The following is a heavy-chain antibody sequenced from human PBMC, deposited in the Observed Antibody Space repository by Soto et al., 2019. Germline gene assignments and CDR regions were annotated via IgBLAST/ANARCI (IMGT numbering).Heavy chain of an antibody. CDR1: GFTFSSYG. V-gene: IGHV3-33*01. CDR2: IWYDGSNK. CDR3: ASAGGYEDYYYYYMDV. Sequence: GGSLRLSCAASGFTFSSYGMHWVRQAPGKGLEWVAVIWYDGSNKYYADSVKGRFTISRDNSKNTLYLQMNSLRAEDTAVYYCASAGGYEDYYYYYMDVWGKGTTVTVSS. D-gene: IGHD5-12*01. J-gene: IGHJ6*03.